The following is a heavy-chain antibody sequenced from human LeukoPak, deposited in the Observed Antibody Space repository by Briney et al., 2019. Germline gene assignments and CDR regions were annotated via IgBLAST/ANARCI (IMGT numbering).Heavy chain of an antibody. CDR3: AKSSGLWFGEFPFDY. CDR2: ISYDGSNK. V-gene: IGHV3-30*18. Sequence: PGGSLRLSCAASGFTFSSYGMHWVRQAPGKGLEWVAVISYDGSNKYYADSVKGRFTISRDNSKNTLYLKMNSLRAEDTAVYYCAKSSGLWFGEFPFDYWGQGTLVTVSS. CDR1: GFTFSSYG. J-gene: IGHJ4*02. D-gene: IGHD3-10*01.